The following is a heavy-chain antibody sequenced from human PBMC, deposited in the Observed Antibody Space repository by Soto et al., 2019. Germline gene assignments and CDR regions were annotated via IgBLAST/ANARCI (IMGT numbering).Heavy chain of an antibody. D-gene: IGHD6-13*01. J-gene: IGHJ5*02. CDR3: ARRGEYSSSWYVKNWFDP. CDR1: GYTFTSYA. Sequence: QVQLVQSGAEVKKPGASVKVSCKASGYTFTSYAMHWVRQAPGQRLEWMGWINAGNGNTKYSQKFQGRVTITRDTSASTAYMELSSLRSEDTAVYYCARRGEYSSSWYVKNWFDPWGQGTLVTVSS. CDR2: INAGNGNT. V-gene: IGHV1-3*01.